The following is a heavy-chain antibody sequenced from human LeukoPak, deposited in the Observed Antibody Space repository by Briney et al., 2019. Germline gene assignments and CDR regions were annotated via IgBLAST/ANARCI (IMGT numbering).Heavy chain of an antibody. CDR2: IYYSGST. CDR3: ARRTGWNYNYYYMDV. V-gene: IGHV4-59*08. CDR1: GGSISSYY. D-gene: IGHD1-14*01. Sequence: PSETLSLTCTVSGGSISSYYWSWIRQPPGKGLEWIGDIYYSGSTNYNPSLKSRVTISVDTSKNQFSLKLSSVTAADTAVYYCARRTGWNYNYYYMDVWGKGTTVTVSS. J-gene: IGHJ6*03.